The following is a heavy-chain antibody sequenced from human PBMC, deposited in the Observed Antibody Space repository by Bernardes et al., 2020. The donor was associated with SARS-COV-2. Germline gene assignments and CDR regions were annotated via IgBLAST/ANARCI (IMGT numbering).Heavy chain of an antibody. D-gene: IGHD3-10*01. V-gene: IGHV3-9*01. CDR3: AKDILAFPYGSGSYIDY. CDR2: ISWNSGSI. CDR1: GFTFDDYA. Sequence: GGSLRLSCAASGFTFDDYAMHWVRQAPGKGLEWVSGISWNSGSIGYADSVKGRFTISRDNAKNSLYLQMNSLRAEDTALYYCAKDILAFPYGSGSYIDYWGQGTLVTVSS. J-gene: IGHJ4*02.